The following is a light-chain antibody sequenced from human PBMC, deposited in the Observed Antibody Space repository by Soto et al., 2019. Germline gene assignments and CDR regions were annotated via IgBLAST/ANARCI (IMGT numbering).Light chain of an antibody. CDR3: QVWDGSSDHHWV. J-gene: IGLJ3*02. Sequence: SYELTQPPSVSVAPGQTARITCGGNNIGRKSVHWYQQMPGQAPVLVVYDDSARPSGIPERISGSNSGNTATLTVTRVEAGDEADYYCQVWDGSSDHHWVFGGGTKLT. CDR2: DDS. CDR1: NIGRKS. V-gene: IGLV3-21*02.